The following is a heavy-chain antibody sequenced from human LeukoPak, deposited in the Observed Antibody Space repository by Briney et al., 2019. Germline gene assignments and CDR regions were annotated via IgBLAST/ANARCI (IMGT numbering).Heavy chain of an antibody. V-gene: IGHV4-4*09. CDR3: ARAIFGAVTSSYYMDV. CDR1: GGSFSSYY. Sequence: SETLSLTCAVYGGSFSSYYWSWIRQPPGKGLEWIGYIYTSGSTNYNPSLKSRVTISVDTSKNQFSLKLSSVTAADTAVYYCARAIFGAVTSSYYMDVSGKGTTVTVFS. D-gene: IGHD3-3*01. CDR2: IYTSGST. J-gene: IGHJ6*03.